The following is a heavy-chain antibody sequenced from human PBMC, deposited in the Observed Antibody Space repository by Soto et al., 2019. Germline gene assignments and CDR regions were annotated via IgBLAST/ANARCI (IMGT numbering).Heavy chain of an antibody. CDR1: GGSISSGDYY. J-gene: IGHJ4*02. Sequence: SETLSLTCTVSGGSISSGDYYWSWIRQPPGKGLEWIGYIYYSGSTYYNPSLKSRVTISVDTSKNQFSLKLSSVTAADTAVYYCARTPPLGYFDYWGQGTLVTVS. V-gene: IGHV4-30-4*01. CDR2: IYYSGST. CDR3: ARTPPLGYFDY.